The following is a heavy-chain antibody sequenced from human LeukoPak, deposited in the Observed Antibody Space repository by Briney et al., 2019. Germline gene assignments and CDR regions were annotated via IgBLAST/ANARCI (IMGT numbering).Heavy chain of an antibody. CDR1: GFTVSSNE. J-gene: IGHJ4*02. CDR3: ARGGYDSGSYYKGPLYYFDY. CDR2: ISGGST. Sequence: GGSLRLSCAASGFTVSSNEMSWVRQAPGKGLEWVSSISGGSTYYADSRKGRFTISRDNSKNTLHLQMNSLRAEDTAVYYCARGGYDSGSYYKGPLYYFDYWGQGTLVTVSS. V-gene: IGHV3-38-3*01. D-gene: IGHD3-10*01.